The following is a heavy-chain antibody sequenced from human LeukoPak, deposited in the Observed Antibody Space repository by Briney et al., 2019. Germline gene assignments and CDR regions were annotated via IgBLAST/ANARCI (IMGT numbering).Heavy chain of an antibody. J-gene: IGHJ5*02. Sequence: SETLSLTCTVSGGSISSYYWSWIRQPPGKGLEWIGYIYYSGSTNYNPSLKSRVTISVDTSKNQFSLKLSSVTAADTAVYYCARHFIARVAVAGNWFDPWGQGTLVTASS. CDR1: GGSISSYY. CDR3: ARHFIARVAVAGNWFDP. CDR2: IYYSGST. D-gene: IGHD6-19*01. V-gene: IGHV4-59*08.